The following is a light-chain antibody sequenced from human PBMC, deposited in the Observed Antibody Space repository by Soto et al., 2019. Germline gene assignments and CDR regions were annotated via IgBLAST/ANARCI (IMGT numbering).Light chain of an antibody. Sequence: DIQMTQSPSSMSASVGDRVTITCRASQDIIKFLAWYQQIPGRVPKLLIYAASTLLSGVPSRFSGSASGTNFTLTLSSLQSEDLAAYYCQNDHRAPATFGQGTKVDI. V-gene: IGKV1-27*01. CDR1: QDIIKF. J-gene: IGKJ1*01. CDR2: AAS. CDR3: QNDHRAPAT.